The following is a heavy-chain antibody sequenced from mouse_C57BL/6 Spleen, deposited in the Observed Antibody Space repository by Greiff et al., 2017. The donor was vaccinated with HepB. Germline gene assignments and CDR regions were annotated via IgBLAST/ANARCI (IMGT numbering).Heavy chain of an antibody. V-gene: IGHV3-6*01. CDR1: GYSITSGYY. D-gene: IGHD4-1*01. CDR3: AREGDWGADY. Sequence: EVQLVESGPGLVKPSQSLSLTCSVTGYSITSGYYWNWIRQFPGNKLEWMGYISYDGSNNYNPSLKNRISITRDTSKNQFFLKLNSVTTEDTATYYCAREGDWGADYWGQGTTLTVSS. CDR2: ISYDGSN. J-gene: IGHJ2*01.